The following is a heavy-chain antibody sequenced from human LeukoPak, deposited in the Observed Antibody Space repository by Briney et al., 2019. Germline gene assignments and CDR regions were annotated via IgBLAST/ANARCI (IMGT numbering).Heavy chain of an antibody. J-gene: IGHJ4*02. V-gene: IGHV4-59*01. CDR2: IYYSGNT. D-gene: IGHD3-10*01. Sequence: PSETLSLTCAVSGGSITNSYWSWIRQPPGKGLERIGYIYYSGNTKYSPSLKSRVTISVDTSKNQFSLNLSSVTAADTAVYFCARDRTGFGELADYWGQGTLVTVSS. CDR3: ARDRTGFGELADY. CDR1: GGSITNSY.